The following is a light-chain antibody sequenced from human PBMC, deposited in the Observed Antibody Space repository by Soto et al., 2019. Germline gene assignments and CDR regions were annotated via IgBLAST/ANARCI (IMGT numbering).Light chain of an antibody. CDR2: EVN. CDR1: SSDVGGYNY. Sequence: QSALTQPPSASGSPGQSVAISCTGTSSDVGGYNYVSWYQQHPGKAPKLMIYEVNKRPSGVPDRFSGSKSSNTASLTVSGLQAEDEADYYCCSYAGSSTLVFGGGTKVTVL. V-gene: IGLV2-8*01. J-gene: IGLJ2*01. CDR3: CSYAGSSTLV.